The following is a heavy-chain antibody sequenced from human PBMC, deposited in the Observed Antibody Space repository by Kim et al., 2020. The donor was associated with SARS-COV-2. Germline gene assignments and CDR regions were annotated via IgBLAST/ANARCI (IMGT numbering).Heavy chain of an antibody. CDR2: IIPIFGTA. J-gene: IGHJ4*02. Sequence: SVKVSCKASGGTFSSYAISWVRQAPGQGLEWMGGIIPIFGTANYAQKFQGRVTITADESTSTAYMELSSLRSEDTAVYYCARDDLSGLRFLNYWGQGTLVTVSS. D-gene: IGHD3-3*01. V-gene: IGHV1-69*13. CDR3: ARDDLSGLRFLNY. CDR1: GGTFSSYA.